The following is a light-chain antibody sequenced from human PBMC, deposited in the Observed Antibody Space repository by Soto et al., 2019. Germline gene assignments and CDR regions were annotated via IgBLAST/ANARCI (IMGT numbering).Light chain of an antibody. J-gene: IGLJ2*01. CDR1: SSNIGNNY. CDR2: DNN. CDR3: GTWDSSLTYVV. Sequence: QSVLTQPPSVSAAPGQTVTISCSGSSSNIGNNYVPWYQQLPGTAPKLLIYDNNKRPSGIPDRFSGSKSGTSATLGITGLQTGDEADYYCGTWDSSLTYVVFGGGTKLTVL. V-gene: IGLV1-51*01.